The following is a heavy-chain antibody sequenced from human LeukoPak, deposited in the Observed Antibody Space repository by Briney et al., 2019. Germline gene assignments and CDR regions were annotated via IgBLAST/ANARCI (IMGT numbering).Heavy chain of an antibody. Sequence: PSETLSLTCTVSGGSISNYYWSWIRQPPGKGLEWVGYIYYSGSTNYNPSLQSRVTISVDTSKNQFSLRLTSVTAADTAVYYCARGGNYYYGSGSYFAYWGQGTLVTVSS. CDR2: IYYSGST. D-gene: IGHD3-10*01. J-gene: IGHJ4*02. V-gene: IGHV4-59*12. CDR3: ARGGNYYYGSGSYFAY. CDR1: GGSISNYY.